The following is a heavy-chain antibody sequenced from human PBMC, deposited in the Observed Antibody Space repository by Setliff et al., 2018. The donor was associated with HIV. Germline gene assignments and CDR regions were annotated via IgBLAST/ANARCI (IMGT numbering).Heavy chain of an antibody. CDR1: GFTFSTYG. CDR3: AKDHATSSWFTALLDY. D-gene: IGHD6-13*01. CDR2: IWNDGSNR. Sequence: GGSLRLSCAASGFTFSTYGMHWVRQTPGKGLEWVTFIWNDGSNRYYADSVKGRFTISRDSSKNTVYLEMNSLRAEDTAVYYCAKDHATSSWFTALLDYWGQGTMVTVSS. J-gene: IGHJ4*03. V-gene: IGHV3-30*02.